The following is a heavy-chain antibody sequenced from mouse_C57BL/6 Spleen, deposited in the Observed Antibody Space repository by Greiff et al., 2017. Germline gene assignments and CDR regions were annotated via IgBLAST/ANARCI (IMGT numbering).Heavy chain of an antibody. CDR2: IYPGSGNT. CDR3: ARRYDYDEGFAY. CDR1: GYTFTDYT. V-gene: IGHV1-76*01. D-gene: IGHD2-4*01. Sequence: VQLQQSGAELVRPGASVKLSCKASGYTFTDYTINWVKQRPGQGLEWIARIYPGSGNTYYNEKFKGKATLTAEKSSSTAYMQRSSLASDDSAVYFCARRYDYDEGFAYWGQGTLVTVSA. J-gene: IGHJ3*01.